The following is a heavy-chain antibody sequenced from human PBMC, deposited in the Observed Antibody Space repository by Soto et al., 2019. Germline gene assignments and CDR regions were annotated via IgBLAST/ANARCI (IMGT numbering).Heavy chain of an antibody. CDR3: ARGRRLAATLVPRGFDY. Sequence: QVQLQQWGAGLLKPSETLSLTCAVYGGSFSGYYWSWIRQPPGKGLEWIGEIHHSGSTNYNPSFKSRVTISVDTSKNQFSLKLSSVTAADTAVYYCARGRRLAATLVPRGFDYWGQGTLVTVSS. CDR2: IHHSGST. CDR1: GGSFSGYY. D-gene: IGHD2-15*01. J-gene: IGHJ4*02. V-gene: IGHV4-34*01.